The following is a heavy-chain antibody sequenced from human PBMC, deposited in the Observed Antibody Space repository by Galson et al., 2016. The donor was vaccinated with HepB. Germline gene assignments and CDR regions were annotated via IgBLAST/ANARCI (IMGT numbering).Heavy chain of an antibody. CDR2: ISDSGGAI. Sequence: SLRLPCAASGFTFSDYGMSWVRQAPGKGLEWVSGISDSGGAIYYADSVKGRFTMSRDNSRNPLYLQMNGLRAADTAIYYCVKRRDVADDAFDKWGQGTMVTVSS. V-gene: IGHV3-23*01. CDR1: GFTFSDYG. CDR3: VKRRDVADDAFDK. J-gene: IGHJ3*02. D-gene: IGHD2-21*02.